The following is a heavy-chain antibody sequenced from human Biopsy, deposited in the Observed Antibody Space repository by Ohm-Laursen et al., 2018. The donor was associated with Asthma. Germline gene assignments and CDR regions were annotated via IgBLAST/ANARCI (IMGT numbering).Heavy chain of an antibody. CDR1: GFAVSRDH. J-gene: IGHJ4*02. CDR3: ARGDSSNWSHYYFDY. CDR2: IYSDGTS. V-gene: IGHV3-53*01. Sequence: SLRLSCAASGFAVSRDHMFWVRQAPGTGLEWVSVIYSDGTSHTADSVRGRFTISRDYSKNTLYLQMHSLRAEDTAVYYCARGDSSNWSHYYFDYWGQGTLVTVSS. D-gene: IGHD3-22*01.